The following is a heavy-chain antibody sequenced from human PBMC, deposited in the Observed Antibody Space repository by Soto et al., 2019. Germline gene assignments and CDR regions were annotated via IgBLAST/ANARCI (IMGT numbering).Heavy chain of an antibody. D-gene: IGHD1-1*01. CDR2: MNSDGSTT. Sequence: GGSLRLPCAASGFTFSSYWMHWVRQAPGKGLVWVSRMNSDGSTTNYADSVKGRFTISRDNARNTLYLQMNSLRAEDTAVYYCVRDGYPALVYGVDVWCQGTNVTVA. V-gene: IGHV3-74*01. J-gene: IGHJ6*02. CDR1: GFTFSSYW. CDR3: VRDGYPALVYGVDV.